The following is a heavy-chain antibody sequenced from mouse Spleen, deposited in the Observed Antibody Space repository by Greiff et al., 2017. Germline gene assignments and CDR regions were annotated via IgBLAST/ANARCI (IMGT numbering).Heavy chain of an antibody. D-gene: IGHD4-1*01. V-gene: IGHV1-72*01. Sequence: QVQLKQPGAELVKPGASVKLSCKASGYTFTSYWMHWVKQRPGRGLEWIGRIDPNSGGTKYNEKFKSKATLTVDKPSSTAYMQLSSLTSEDSAVYYCARGVANWSYWYFDVWGAGTTVTVSS. CDR3: ARGVANWSYWYFDV. CDR2: IDPNSGGT. CDR1: GYTFTSYW. J-gene: IGHJ1*01.